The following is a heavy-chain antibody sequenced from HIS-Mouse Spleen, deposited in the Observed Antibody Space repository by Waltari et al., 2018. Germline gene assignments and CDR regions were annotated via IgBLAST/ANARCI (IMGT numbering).Heavy chain of an antibody. D-gene: IGHD1-26*01. CDR1: GFTFSSYW. CDR3: ARGALRGSYYWGEYFQH. J-gene: IGHJ1*01. CDR2: INSDGSST. V-gene: IGHV3-74*01. Sequence: EVQLVESGGGLVQPGGSLRLSCAASGFTFSSYWMHWVRQAPGKGLGWVSRINSDGSSTSYADSVKGRFTISRDNAKNTLYLQMNSLRAADTAVYYCARGALRGSYYWGEYFQHWGQGTLVTVSS.